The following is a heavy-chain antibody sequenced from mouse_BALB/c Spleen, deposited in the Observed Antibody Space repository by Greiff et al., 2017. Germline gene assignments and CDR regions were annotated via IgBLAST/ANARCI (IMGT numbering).Heavy chain of an antibody. CDR3: ARLITTASFAY. CDR2: ISSGGSYT. J-gene: IGHJ3*01. V-gene: IGHV5-9-3*01. Sequence: EVNLVESGGGLVKPGGSLKLSCAASGFTFSSYAMSWVRQTPEKRLEWVATISSGGSYTYYPDSVKGRFTISRDNAKNTLYLQMSSLRSEDTAMYYCARLITTASFAYWGQGTLVTVSA. CDR1: GFTFSSYA. D-gene: IGHD1-1*01.